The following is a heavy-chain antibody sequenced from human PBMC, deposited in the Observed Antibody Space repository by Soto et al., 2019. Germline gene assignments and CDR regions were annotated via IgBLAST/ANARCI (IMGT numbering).Heavy chain of an antibody. CDR1: GFPCSDYY. J-gene: IGHJ6*02. Sequence: QVQLVESGGGLGKPGGSLRLSCAASGFPCSDYYMSWILQAPGKGLEWVSYISSSGGTIYYADSVKCRFTISRDNAKNTLYLQMNSLRGEDTVVYYCARGGGYGSGSYYGMDVWGQGTTVTVSS. CDR2: ISSSGGTI. CDR3: ARGGGYGSGSYYGMDV. D-gene: IGHD3-10*01. V-gene: IGHV3-11*01.